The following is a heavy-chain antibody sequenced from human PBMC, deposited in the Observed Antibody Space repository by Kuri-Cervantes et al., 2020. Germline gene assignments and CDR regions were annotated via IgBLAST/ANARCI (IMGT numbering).Heavy chain of an antibody. CDR2: IKSKTDGGTT. D-gene: IGHD3-3*01. Sequence: GGSLRLSCAASGFTFSNAWMSWVRQAPGKGLEWVGRIKSKTDGGTTVYAAPVKGRFTISRDDSKNTLYLQMNSLKTEDTTVYYCTTETYYDFWSGYWSYYYYGMDVWGQGTTVTVSS. CDR3: TTETYYDFWSGYWSYYYYGMDV. J-gene: IGHJ6*02. CDR1: GFTFSNAW. V-gene: IGHV3-15*01.